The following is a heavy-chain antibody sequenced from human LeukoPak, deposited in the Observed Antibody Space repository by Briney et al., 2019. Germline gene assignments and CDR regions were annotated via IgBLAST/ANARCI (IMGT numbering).Heavy chain of an antibody. CDR2: INPNNGDT. V-gene: IGHV1-2*02. CDR1: GYTFTGYY. J-gene: IGHJ6*03. Sequence: ASVKVSCKASGYTFTGYYMHWVRQAPGQGLEWMGWINPNNGDTKYAQKFQGRVTMTRDTSISTAYMELSRLRSDDTAVYYCARVSSGYSYGFYYYYYMDVWGKGTTVTVSS. CDR3: ARVSSGYSYGFYYYYYMDV. D-gene: IGHD5-18*01.